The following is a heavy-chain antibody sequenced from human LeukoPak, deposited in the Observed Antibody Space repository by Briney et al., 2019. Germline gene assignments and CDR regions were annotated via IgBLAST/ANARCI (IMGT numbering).Heavy chain of an antibody. CDR1: GVTFNRYN. Sequence: GGSLRLSCAASGVTFNRYNMNWVRRAPGKGLEWVSSIGISSSYIYYADSVRGRFTISRDNAKNSLYLQMNSLRAEDTAVYSCARGADGVSSNSRGWFDPWGQGTLVTVSS. J-gene: IGHJ5*02. CDR3: ARGADGVSSNSRGWFDP. CDR2: IGISSSYI. D-gene: IGHD2-15*01. V-gene: IGHV3-21*01.